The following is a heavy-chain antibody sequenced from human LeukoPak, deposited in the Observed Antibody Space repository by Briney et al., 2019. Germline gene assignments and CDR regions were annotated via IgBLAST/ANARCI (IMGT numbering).Heavy chain of an antibody. CDR2: MNRNSGNT. CDR1: GYTFTSYD. J-gene: IGHJ4*02. CDR3: ARGLGPGGYYDYVWGSFAMDY. Sequence: ASVKVSCKASGYTFTSYDINWVRQATGQGLEWMGWMNRNSGNTGYAQKFQGRVTMTRNTSISTAYMELSSLRSEDTAVYYCARGLGPGGYYDYVWGSFAMDYWGQGTLVTVSS. D-gene: IGHD3-16*01. V-gene: IGHV1-8*01.